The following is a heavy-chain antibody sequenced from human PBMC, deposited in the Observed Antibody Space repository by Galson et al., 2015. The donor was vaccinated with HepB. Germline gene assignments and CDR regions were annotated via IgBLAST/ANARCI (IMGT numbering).Heavy chain of an antibody. CDR2: IGSTGTTI. J-gene: IGHJ6*02. CDR1: GFTLSAYS. CDR3: ARDRGPRIFGVAPPRMDV. V-gene: IGHV3-48*02. D-gene: IGHD3-3*01. Sequence: SLRLSCAASGFTLSAYSMNWIRQAPGKGLEWVSYIGSTGTTIYYGDSVKGRFTISRDNAKNSLYLQMNSLRDDDAAVYYCARDRGPRIFGVAPPRMDVWGQGTAVIASS.